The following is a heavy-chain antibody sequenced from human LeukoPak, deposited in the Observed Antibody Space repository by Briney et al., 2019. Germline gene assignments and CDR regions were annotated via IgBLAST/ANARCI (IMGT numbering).Heavy chain of an antibody. J-gene: IGHJ4*02. CDR3: AREAQSNWNYRFLDY. CDR2: ISSSSSYI. D-gene: IGHD1-7*01. CDR1: GFTFSSYS. Sequence: PGGSLRLSCAASGFTFSSYSMNWVRQAPGKGLEWVSSISSSSSYIYYADSVKGRFTISIDNAKNSLYLQMNSLRAEDTAVYYCAREAQSNWNYRFLDYWGQGTLVTVSS. V-gene: IGHV3-21*01.